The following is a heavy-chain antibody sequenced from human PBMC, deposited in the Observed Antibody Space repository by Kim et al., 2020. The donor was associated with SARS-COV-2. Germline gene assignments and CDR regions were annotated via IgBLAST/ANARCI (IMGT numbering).Heavy chain of an antibody. V-gene: IGHV3-30*04. CDR1: GFTFSSYA. Sequence: GGSLRLSCAASGFTFSSYAMHWVRQAPGKGLEWVAVISYDGSNKYYADSVKGRFTISRDNSKNTLYLQMNSLRAEDTAVYYCARGCKVAGGSCKDRGIDYWGQGTLVTVSS. CDR3: ARGCKVAGGSCKDRGIDY. J-gene: IGHJ4*02. D-gene: IGHD2-15*01. CDR2: ISYDGSNK.